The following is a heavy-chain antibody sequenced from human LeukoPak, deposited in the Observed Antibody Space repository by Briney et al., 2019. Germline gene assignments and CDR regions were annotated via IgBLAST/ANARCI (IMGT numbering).Heavy chain of an antibody. D-gene: IGHD1-26*01. V-gene: IGHV1-2*02. CDR3: ARDSGSGSYIGGGLNFDY. J-gene: IGHJ4*02. Sequence: GASVKVSCKASGYTFTGYYMHWVRQAPGQGLEWMGWINPNSGGTNYAQKFQGRVTMTRDTSISTAYMELSRLRSDDTAVYYCARDSGSGSYIGGGLNFDYWGQGTLVTVSS. CDR1: GYTFTGYY. CDR2: INPNSGGT.